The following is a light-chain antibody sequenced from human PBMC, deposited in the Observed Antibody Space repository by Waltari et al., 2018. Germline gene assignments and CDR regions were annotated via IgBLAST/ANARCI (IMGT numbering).Light chain of an antibody. CDR3: SSYTTTNSVV. CDR1: SSDIGAYNF. Sequence: QSALTQPASVSGSPGQSITISCTGSSSDIGAYNFVSWYQQHPGKAPQLMIYDVSKRPSGVSKRFSGSKSGNTASLTIYGLQVEDEADYFCSSYTTTNSVVFGGGTELTVL. CDR2: DVS. V-gene: IGLV2-14*03. J-gene: IGLJ2*01.